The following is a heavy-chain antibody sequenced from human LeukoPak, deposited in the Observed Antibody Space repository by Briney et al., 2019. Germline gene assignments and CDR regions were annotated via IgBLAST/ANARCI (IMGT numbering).Heavy chain of an antibody. CDR2: INPNSGGT. J-gene: IGHJ6*03. V-gene: IGHV1-2*02. CDR1: GYTFTGYY. Sequence: ASVKVSCKASGYTFTGYYMHWVRQAPGQGLEWMGWINPNSGGTNYAQKFQGRVTMTRDTSISTAYMELSRLRSDDTAVYYCARDGMITPYYYYYMDVWGKGTTVTVSS. D-gene: IGHD3-16*01. CDR3: ARDGMITPYYYYYMDV.